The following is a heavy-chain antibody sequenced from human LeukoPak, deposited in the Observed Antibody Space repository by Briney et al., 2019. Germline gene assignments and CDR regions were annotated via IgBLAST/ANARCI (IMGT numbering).Heavy chain of an antibody. V-gene: IGHV4-61*05. J-gene: IGHJ4*02. Sequence: PSETLSLTCTVSGGSISSSSYYWGWIRQPPGKGLEWIGYIYYSGSTNYNPSLKSRVTISVDTSKNQFSLKLSSVTAADTAVYYCASGYYYDSSGLNYWGQGTLVTVSS. CDR2: IYYSGST. CDR1: GGSISSSSYY. D-gene: IGHD3-22*01. CDR3: ASGYYYDSSGLNY.